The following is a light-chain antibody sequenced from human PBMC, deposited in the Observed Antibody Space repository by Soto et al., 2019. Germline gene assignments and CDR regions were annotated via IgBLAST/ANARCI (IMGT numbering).Light chain of an antibody. CDR2: DAS. Sequence: AIQLTQSPSSLSASVGDRVTITCRASQGISSALAWYQQKPGQAPKLLIYDASSLESGVPSRFSGSGSGTDFTLTISSLQPEDFATYYCQQFNSYPLTVGGGPKVEIK. V-gene: IGKV1-13*02. CDR3: QQFNSYPLT. CDR1: QGISSA. J-gene: IGKJ4*01.